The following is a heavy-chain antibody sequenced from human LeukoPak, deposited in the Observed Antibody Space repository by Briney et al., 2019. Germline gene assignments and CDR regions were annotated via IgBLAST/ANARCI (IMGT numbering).Heavy chain of an antibody. CDR1: GYTFTGYH. CDR3: AREYSSSSGRLYDY. V-gene: IGHV1-2*02. D-gene: IGHD6-6*01. J-gene: IGHJ4*02. Sequence: ASVKVSCKASGYTFTGYHMHWVRQAPGQGLEWMGWIAPNSCGTNYAQKFQGRVNMTRDTSVSTAYMEVSRLTSDDTAVYYCAREYSSSSGRLYDYWGQGTLVTVSS. CDR2: IAPNSCGT.